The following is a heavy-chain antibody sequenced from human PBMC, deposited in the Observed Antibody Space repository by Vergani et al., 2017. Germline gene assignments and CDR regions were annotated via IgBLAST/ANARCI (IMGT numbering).Heavy chain of an antibody. V-gene: IGHV4-39*01. CDR3: ARTESFILRYFHWAL. D-gene: IGHD3-9*01. J-gene: IGHJ4*02. Sequence: QLHLQESGPGLVKPSETLSLTCTVSGGSITSSSSYLGWIRQPPGKGLEWIGNIYHSGGAYYNPSLKGRVTISVDTSKNQFSLEVTSVTAADTAIYFCARTESFILRYFHWALWGQGTLVTVSS. CDR1: GGSITSSSSY. CDR2: IYHSGGA.